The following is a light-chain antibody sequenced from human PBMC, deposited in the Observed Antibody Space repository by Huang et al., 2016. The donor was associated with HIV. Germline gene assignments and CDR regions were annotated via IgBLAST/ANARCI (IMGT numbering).Light chain of an antibody. CDR2: AS. J-gene: IGKJ1*01. CDR3: QQSYISPWT. CDR1: QSVGNS. V-gene: IGKV1-39*01. Sequence: DTQMTQSPSSLSASVGDRVTITCRTSQSVGNSLNWYQQKPGKAPELLIYASSLQAWVSSRFSGSGSGTDFTLIISSLQPEDFATYYCQQSYISPWTFGQGTKVDLK.